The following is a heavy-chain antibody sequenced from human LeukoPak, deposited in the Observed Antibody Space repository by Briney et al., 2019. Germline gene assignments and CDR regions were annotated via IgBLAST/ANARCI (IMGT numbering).Heavy chain of an antibody. CDR2: IYYSGST. CDR3: ASGPAFYRYFDWLFWWFDP. Sequence: PSETLSLTSTVSGGSISSSSYYWGWIRQPPGKGLEWIGSIYYSGSTYYNPSLRSRVTISVDTSKNQFSLKLSSVTAADTAVYYCASGPAFYRYFDWLFWWFDPWGQGTLVTVSS. V-gene: IGHV4-39*01. CDR1: GGSISSSSYY. D-gene: IGHD3-9*01. J-gene: IGHJ5*02.